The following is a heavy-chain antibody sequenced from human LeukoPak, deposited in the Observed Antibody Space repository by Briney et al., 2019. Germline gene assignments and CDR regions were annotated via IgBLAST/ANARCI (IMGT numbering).Heavy chain of an antibody. V-gene: IGHV1-46*01. CDR3: ARSGSYYYGSGMDV. CDR2: INPSGGST. J-gene: IGHJ6*04. Sequence: GXTFXSYYMHXVRQAPGQGGEWMGIINPSGGSTSYAQKFQGRVTMTRDTSTSTVYMELSSLRSEDTAVYYCARSGSYYYGSGMDVWGKGTTVTVSS. D-gene: IGHD3-10*01. CDR1: GXTFXSYY.